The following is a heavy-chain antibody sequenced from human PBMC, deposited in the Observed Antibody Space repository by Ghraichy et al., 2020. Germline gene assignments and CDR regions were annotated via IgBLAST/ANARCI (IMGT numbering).Heavy chain of an antibody. D-gene: IGHD3-10*01. CDR2: ISGSGDDT. CDR1: GFSFSSYA. Sequence: GGSLRLSCAASGFSFSSYAMSWVRQAPGKGLEWVSTISGSGDDTFYADSVKGRFTIFRDNSKNTLYLQLNSLRAEDTAIYYCATSIDQWFGDLPSTFDYWGQGTLVTVSS. CDR3: ATSIDQWFGDLPSTFDY. V-gene: IGHV3-23*01. J-gene: IGHJ4*02.